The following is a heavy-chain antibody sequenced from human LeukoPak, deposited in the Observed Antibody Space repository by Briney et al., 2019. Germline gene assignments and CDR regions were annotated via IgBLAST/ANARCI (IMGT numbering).Heavy chain of an antibody. CDR1: GASLSSYF. D-gene: IGHD3-22*01. CDR2: IYYDGYP. Sequence: SETLSLTCNVSGASLSSYFWSWIRQPPGKGLEWIGYIYYDGYPNYSPSLRSRITISVEKSKSQFSLRLTSVTAADTALYFCTVGANYYDRNTAYFIDYWGQGSLVTVSS. CDR3: TVGANYYDRNTAYFIDY. J-gene: IGHJ4*02. V-gene: IGHV4-59*12.